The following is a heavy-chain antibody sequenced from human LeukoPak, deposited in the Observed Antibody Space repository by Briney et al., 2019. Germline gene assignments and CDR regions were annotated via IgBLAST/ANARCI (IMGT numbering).Heavy chain of an antibody. V-gene: IGHV3-23*01. J-gene: IGHJ4*02. Sequence: GGSLRLSCAASGFTFSSYAITWVRQAPGKGLEWVSAVSSNGAKTYYADSVKGRFTISRDNYKNMVFLQMNSLRAEDTAVYYCAKDNGGQWLVFDYWGQGTLVTVSS. CDR1: GFTFSSYA. CDR2: VSSNGAKT. CDR3: AKDNGGQWLVFDY. D-gene: IGHD6-19*01.